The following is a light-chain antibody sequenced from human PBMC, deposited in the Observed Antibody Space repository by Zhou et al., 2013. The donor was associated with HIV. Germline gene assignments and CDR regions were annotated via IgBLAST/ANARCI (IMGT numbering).Light chain of an antibody. CDR1: QGISKW. J-gene: IGKJ2*01. V-gene: IGKV1D-12*01. Sequence: IRMTQSPSSFSASVGDRITITCRASQGISKWLAWYQQKPGKAPKLLIYGASSLQSGVPSRFSGSGFGTDFTLTINRLHPEDFATYYCQQANRFPQTFGQGTKVEIK. CDR2: GAS. CDR3: QQANRFPQT.